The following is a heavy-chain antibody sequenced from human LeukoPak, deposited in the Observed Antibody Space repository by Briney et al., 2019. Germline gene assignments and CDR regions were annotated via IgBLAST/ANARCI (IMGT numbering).Heavy chain of an antibody. CDR3: ARDRYGDYVFDY. CDR1: GFTFSSYS. D-gene: IGHD4-17*01. Sequence: GGSLRLSCAASGFTFSSYSMNWVRQAPGKGLEWVSFISTSSSYIYYADSVKGRFTISRDNAKNSLYLQMNSLRAEDTAVYYCARDRYGDYVFDYWGQGTLVTVSS. J-gene: IGHJ4*02. V-gene: IGHV3-21*01. CDR2: ISTSSSYI.